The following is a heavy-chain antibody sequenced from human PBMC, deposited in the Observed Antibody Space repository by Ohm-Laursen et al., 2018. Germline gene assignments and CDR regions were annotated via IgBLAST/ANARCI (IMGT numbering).Heavy chain of an antibody. CDR2: INHSGST. CDR3: ARALVVVAATDWFDP. J-gene: IGHJ5*02. Sequence: SQTLPLTCAVYGGSFSGYYWSWIRQPPGKGLEWIGEINHSGSTNYNPSPKSRVTISVDTSKNQFSLKLSSVTAADTAVYYCARALVVVAATDWFDPWGQGTLVTVSS. D-gene: IGHD2-15*01. V-gene: IGHV4-34*01. CDR1: GGSFSGYY.